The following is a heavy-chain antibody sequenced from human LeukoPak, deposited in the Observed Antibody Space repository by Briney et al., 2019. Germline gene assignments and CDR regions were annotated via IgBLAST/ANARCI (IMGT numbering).Heavy chain of an antibody. CDR3: AAEVRDNWNRRFDF. CDR2: ISYSGST. Sequence: SETLSLTCTVSGGSISSGSYYWGWIRQPPGKGLEWIGYISYSGSTNYNPSLKSRVTISVDTSKNQFSLKLSSVTTADTAVYYCAAEVRDNWNRRFDFWGQGTLVTVSS. V-gene: IGHV4-61*01. D-gene: IGHD1-20*01. J-gene: IGHJ4*02. CDR1: GGSISSGSYY.